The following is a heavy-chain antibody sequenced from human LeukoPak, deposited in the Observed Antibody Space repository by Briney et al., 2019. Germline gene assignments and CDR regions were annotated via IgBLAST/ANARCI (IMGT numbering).Heavy chain of an antibody. D-gene: IGHD4-17*01. J-gene: IGHJ4*02. CDR1: GYSFTVYN. Sequence: GASVKVSCKASGYSFTVYNMHWVRQAPGQGLEWMGWINPNSGGTNYAQKFLGRVTMTRDTSISTAYMELSRLRSDHTAVYYCASLYGDYVASYYWGQGTLVTVSS. V-gene: IGHV1-2*02. CDR3: ASLYGDYVASYY. CDR2: INPNSGGT.